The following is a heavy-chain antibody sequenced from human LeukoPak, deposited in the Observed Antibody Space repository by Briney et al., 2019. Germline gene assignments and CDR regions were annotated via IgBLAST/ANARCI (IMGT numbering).Heavy chain of an antibody. Sequence: PGGSQRLSCAASGFTFSSYAMHWVRQAPGKGLEWVAVISYDGSNKYYADSVKGRFTISRDNSKSTLYLQMNSLRAEDTAVYYCARSPPSEYYYDSSGYFDAFDIWGQGTMVTVSS. CDR1: GFTFSSYA. V-gene: IGHV3-30-3*01. D-gene: IGHD3-22*01. CDR3: ARSPPSEYYYDSSGYFDAFDI. J-gene: IGHJ3*02. CDR2: ISYDGSNK.